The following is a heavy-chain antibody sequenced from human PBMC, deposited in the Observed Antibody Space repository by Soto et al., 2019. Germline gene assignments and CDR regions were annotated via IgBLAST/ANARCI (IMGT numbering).Heavy chain of an antibody. J-gene: IGHJ4*02. CDR1: DDSIGPYY. CDR2: VYTSGST. CDR3: AREVVGNTWPGIFDS. V-gene: IGHV4-4*08. Sequence: QEQLRESGPGLVKPSETLSLTCSISDDSIGPYYWTWIRQTPRKELQWIGYVYTSGSTKYNSSLKSRVTISLDASNRQSSLTMSSVTAADTGVYYCAREVVGNTWPGIFDSWGRGTLVVVSS.